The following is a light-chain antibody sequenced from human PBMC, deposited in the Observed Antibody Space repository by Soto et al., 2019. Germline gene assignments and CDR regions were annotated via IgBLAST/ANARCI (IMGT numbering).Light chain of an antibody. CDR2: EVS. CDR1: SSDVGGYNY. J-gene: IGLJ2*01. V-gene: IGLV2-14*01. CDR3: NSYTNSSAVV. Sequence: QSVLTQPASVSGSPGQSITISCTGTSSDVGGYNYVSWYQQHPGKAPKLMIYEVSNRPSRVSNRFSGSKSGNTASLTISGLQAEDEADYYCNSYTNSSAVVFGGGTKVTVL.